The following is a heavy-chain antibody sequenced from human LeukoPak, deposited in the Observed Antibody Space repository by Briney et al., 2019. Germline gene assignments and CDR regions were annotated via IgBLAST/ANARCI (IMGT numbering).Heavy chain of an antibody. J-gene: IGHJ4*02. Sequence: KPSETLSLTCAVYGGSFSGYYWSWIRRPPGKGLERIGEINHSGSTNYNPSLKSRVTISVDTSKNQFSLKLSSVTAADTAVYYCARGLARYCSGGSCYVYWGQGTLVTVSS. CDR3: ARGLARYCSGGSCYVY. D-gene: IGHD2-15*01. V-gene: IGHV4-34*01. CDR1: GGSFSGYY. CDR2: INHSGST.